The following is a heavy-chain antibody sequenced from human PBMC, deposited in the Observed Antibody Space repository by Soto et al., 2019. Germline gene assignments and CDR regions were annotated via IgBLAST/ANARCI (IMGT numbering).Heavy chain of an antibody. CDR1: EYTFTSYY. J-gene: IGHJ4*02. CDR3: ARATDHGRTTVTPPFDF. Sequence: ASVKVSCKASEYTFTSYYMHWVRQAPGQGHERIGIINPSDGSTSYAQKYQGRDTMTRDTSTSTVYMELSSLRSEDTAVYYCARATDHGRTTVTPPFDFWGQGTLVTVSS. CDR2: INPSDGST. V-gene: IGHV1-46*03. D-gene: IGHD4-17*01.